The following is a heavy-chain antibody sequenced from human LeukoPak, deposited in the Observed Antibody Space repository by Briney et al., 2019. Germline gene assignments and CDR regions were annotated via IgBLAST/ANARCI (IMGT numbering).Heavy chain of an antibody. CDR3: ARGWDASCYHP. Sequence: PGGSLRLSCTASGFTFSNYGMHWVRQAPGKGLEWVSSISSSSSYIYYADSVKGRFTISRDNAKNSLYLQMNSLRAEDTAVYYCARGWDASCYHPWGQGTLVTVSS. CDR1: GFTFSNYG. CDR2: ISSSSSYI. D-gene: IGHD2-2*01. V-gene: IGHV3-21*01. J-gene: IGHJ5*02.